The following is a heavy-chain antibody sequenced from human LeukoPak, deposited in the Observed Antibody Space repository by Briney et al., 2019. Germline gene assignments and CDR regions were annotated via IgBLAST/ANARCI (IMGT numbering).Heavy chain of an antibody. CDR2: ISGSGDNT. CDR3: AKERSSGVYRLFDY. V-gene: IGHV3-23*01. Sequence: GGSLRLSCAPSGLTFSTYAMNWVRQAPGKGLEWVSGISGSGDNTYYTDSVKGRFTISRDNSKDTLYLQMNSLRAEDTAVYYCAKERSSGVYRLFDYWGQGTLVTVSS. D-gene: IGHD3-22*01. CDR1: GLTFSTYA. J-gene: IGHJ4*02.